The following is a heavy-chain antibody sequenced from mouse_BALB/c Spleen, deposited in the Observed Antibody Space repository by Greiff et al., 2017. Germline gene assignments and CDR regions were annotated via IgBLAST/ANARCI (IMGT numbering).Heavy chain of an antibody. CDR3: EGPRGGMDY. Sequence: VQLQQPGAELVKPGASVKLSCKASGYTFTSYWMHWVKQRPGQGLEWIGEINPSNGRTNYNEKFKSKATLTVDKSSSTAYMQLSSLTSEDSAVYCCEGPRGGMDYWGQGTTLTVAS. V-gene: IGHV1S81*02. D-gene: IGHD3-3*01. CDR2: INPSNGRT. J-gene: IGHJ2*01. CDR1: GYTFTSYW.